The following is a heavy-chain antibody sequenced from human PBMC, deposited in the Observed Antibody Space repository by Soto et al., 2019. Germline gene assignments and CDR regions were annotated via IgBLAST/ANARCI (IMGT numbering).Heavy chain of an antibody. V-gene: IGHV1-69*01. CDR1: GGTPSNSA. Sequence: QVHLLLQSGAEVKTPGSSVKVSCKASGGTPSNSAISWVRQAPGQGLEWMGGIIPVFGLVKYAQNFQGRVTIPEDESTNTGYMELSSLRPEDTAVYYCAGGRIVVVGSRAYYGMDVWGQGTTVTVSS. D-gene: IGHD3-22*01. J-gene: IGHJ6*02. CDR2: IIPVFGLV. CDR3: AGGRIVVVGSRAYYGMDV.